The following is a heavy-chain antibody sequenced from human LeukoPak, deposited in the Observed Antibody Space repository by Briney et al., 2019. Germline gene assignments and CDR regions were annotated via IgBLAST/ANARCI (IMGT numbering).Heavy chain of an antibody. CDR2: IKSKTDGGTT. V-gene: IGHV3-15*01. CDR1: GFTFSNAW. J-gene: IGHJ4*02. D-gene: IGHD3-22*01. Sequence: GGSLRLSCAASGFTFSNAWMSWVRQAPGKGLEWVGRIKSKTDGGTTDYAAPVKGRFTISRDNSKNTLYLQMNSLRAEDTAVYYCAKDLGQEYYYDSSGSGVDYWGQGTLVTVSS. CDR3: AKDLGQEYYYDSSGSGVDY.